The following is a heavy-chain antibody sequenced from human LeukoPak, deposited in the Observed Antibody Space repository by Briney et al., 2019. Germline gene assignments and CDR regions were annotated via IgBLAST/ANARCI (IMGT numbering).Heavy chain of an antibody. CDR1: GFTVTSNY. CDR3: ARARGGKILLWDYYFDY. D-gene: IGHD3-10*01. J-gene: IGHJ4*02. Sequence: KPGGSLRLSCVASGFTVTSNYISWVRQAPGKGLEWVALIYSAGTTHADSVRGRFTISRDKSKNMLYLQMNSLRAEDTAVYFCARARGGKILLWDYYFDYWGQGTLVTVSS. CDR2: IYSAGTT. V-gene: IGHV3-66*01.